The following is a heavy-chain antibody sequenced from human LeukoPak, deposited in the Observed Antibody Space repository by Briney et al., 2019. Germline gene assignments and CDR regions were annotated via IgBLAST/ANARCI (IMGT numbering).Heavy chain of an antibody. CDR3: ARGTSDGPVAQLDH. J-gene: IGHJ4*02. CDR2: IWYDGSEK. D-gene: IGHD1-1*01. Sequence: PGRSLRLSCAASGSSLSYYAMHWVRQAPGKGLEWGSVIWYDGSEKYYVDPVKGRFTISRDNSKNTLYLQMNSLRVEYTAVYYCARGTSDGPVAQLDHWGQGTLVTVAS. V-gene: IGHV3-33*01. CDR1: GSSLSYYA.